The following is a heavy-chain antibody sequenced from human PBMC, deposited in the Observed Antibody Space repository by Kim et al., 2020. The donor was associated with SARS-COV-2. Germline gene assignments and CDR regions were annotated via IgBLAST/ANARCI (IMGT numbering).Heavy chain of an antibody. CDR1: GFTFSDDY. V-gene: IGHV3-11*04. CDR2: ISSSGATI. CDR3: ARDTHLVSLGY. D-gene: IGHD3-10*01. Sequence: GSLRLSCAASGFTFSDDYMSWIRQAPGKGLEWVSYISSSGATIYYADSVKGRFTISRDNAKNSLYLQMNSLRAEDTAVYYCARDTHLVSLGYWGQGTLVTVSS. J-gene: IGHJ4*02.